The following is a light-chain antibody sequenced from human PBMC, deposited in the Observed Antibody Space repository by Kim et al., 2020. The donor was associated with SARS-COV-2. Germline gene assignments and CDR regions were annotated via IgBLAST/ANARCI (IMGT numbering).Light chain of an antibody. V-gene: IGLV2-11*01. J-gene: IGLJ2*01. CDR3: CSYAGSYTSYVV. CDR2: DVS. Sequence: SVPISCPGTSSDVGGYNYVSWYQQHPGKAPKLMIYDVSKRPSGVPDRFSGSKSGNTASLTISGLQAEDEADYYCCSYAGSYTSYVVFGGGTQLTVL. CDR1: SSDVGGYNY.